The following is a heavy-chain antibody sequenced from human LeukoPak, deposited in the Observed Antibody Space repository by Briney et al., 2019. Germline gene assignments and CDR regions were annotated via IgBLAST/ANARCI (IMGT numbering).Heavy chain of an antibody. Sequence: GGSLRLSCAASGFTFSSYNMNWVRQAPGKGLEWVSSISSSSSYIYYADSLQGRFTISRDNAKNSLYLQINSLRAEDTAVYYCSTSRFCSSTSCLFPFDNWGQGTLVTVSS. J-gene: IGHJ4*02. CDR1: GFTFSSYN. D-gene: IGHD2-2*01. CDR3: STSRFCSSTSCLFPFDN. V-gene: IGHV3-21*01. CDR2: ISSSSSYI.